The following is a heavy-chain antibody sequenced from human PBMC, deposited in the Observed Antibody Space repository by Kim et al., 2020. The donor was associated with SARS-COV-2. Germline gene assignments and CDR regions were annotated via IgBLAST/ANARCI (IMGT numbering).Heavy chain of an antibody. V-gene: IGHV3-33*01. D-gene: IGHD6-19*01. J-gene: IGHJ4*02. CDR1: GFTFSSYG. CDR2: IWYDGSNK. Sequence: GGSLRLSCAASGFTFSSYGMHWVRQAPGKGLEWVAVIWYDGSNKYYADSVKGRFTISRDNSKNTLYLQMNSLRAEDTAVYYCAREVSSGWSYYFDYWGQGTLVTVSS. CDR3: AREVSSGWSYYFDY.